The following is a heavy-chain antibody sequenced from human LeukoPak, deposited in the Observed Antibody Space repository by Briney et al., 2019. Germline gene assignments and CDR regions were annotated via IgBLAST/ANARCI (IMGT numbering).Heavy chain of an antibody. CDR2: ISGYSGNT. Sequence: EASVKVSCKASGYTFTSYGISWVRQAPGQGLEWMGWISGYSGNTNYAQKLQGRVTMTTDTSTSTAYMELRSPRSDATAVYYCGREGPGGQWHGNWFDPWGQGTLVTVSS. V-gene: IGHV1-18*01. CDR3: GREGPGGQWHGNWFDP. D-gene: IGHD6-19*01. CDR1: GYTFTSYG. J-gene: IGHJ5*02.